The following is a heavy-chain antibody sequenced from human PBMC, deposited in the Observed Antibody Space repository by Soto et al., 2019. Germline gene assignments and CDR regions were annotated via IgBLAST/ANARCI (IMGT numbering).Heavy chain of an antibody. Sequence: PSETLSLTCAVSGYSISSGYYWGWIRQPPGKGLEWIGSLHHSGTTYYNPSLKSRVTMSVDTSKNQLSLKLTSVTAADTAVYYCARDLRKYVVTIYFDYWGQGALVTVSS. CDR1: GYSISSGYY. CDR3: ARDLRKYVVTIYFDY. V-gene: IGHV4-38-2*02. J-gene: IGHJ4*02. D-gene: IGHD3-22*01. CDR2: LHHSGTT.